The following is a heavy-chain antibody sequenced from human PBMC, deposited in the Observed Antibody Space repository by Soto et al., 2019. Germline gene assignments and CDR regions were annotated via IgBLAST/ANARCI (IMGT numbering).Heavy chain of an antibody. CDR3: ARVGTELELLPQDV. V-gene: IGHV3-48*03. Sequence: EVQLVESGGGLVQPGGSLRLSCAASGFTFSSYEMNWVRQAPGKGLEWVSYISSSGSTIYYADSVKGRFTISRDNAKNSLYLQIKSLRAEDTAVYYCARVGTELELLPQDVWGQGTTVTVSS. CDR1: GFTFSSYE. CDR2: ISSSGSTI. J-gene: IGHJ6*02. D-gene: IGHD1-26*01.